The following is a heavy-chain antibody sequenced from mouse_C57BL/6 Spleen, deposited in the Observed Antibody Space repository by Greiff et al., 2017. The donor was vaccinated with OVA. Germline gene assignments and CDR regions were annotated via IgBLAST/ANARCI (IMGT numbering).Heavy chain of an antibody. V-gene: IGHV1-26*01. CDR3: ARGPYSKEVWYFDV. Sequence: EVQLQQSGPELVKPGASVKISCKASGYTFTDYYMNWVKQSHGKSLEWIGDINPNNGGTSYNQKFKGKATLTVDKSSSTAYMELRSLTSEDSAVYYCARGPYSKEVWYFDVWGTGTTVTVSS. D-gene: IGHD2-5*01. CDR2: INPNNGGT. J-gene: IGHJ1*03. CDR1: GYTFTDYY.